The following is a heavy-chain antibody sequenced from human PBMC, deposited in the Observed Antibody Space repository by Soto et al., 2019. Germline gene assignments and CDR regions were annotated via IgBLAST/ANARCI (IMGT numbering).Heavy chain of an antibody. Sequence: QVQLQESGPGLVKPSQTLSLTCTVSGGSISSGGYYWSWIRQHPGKGLEWIGYIYYSGSTYYNTSLKSRVTISVDTSKNQFSLKLRSVTAADTAVYYCASTFKGYSCYDPHRHLFDYWGQGTLVTVSS. J-gene: IGHJ4*02. CDR1: GGSISSGGYY. D-gene: IGHD5-12*01. V-gene: IGHV4-31*03. CDR3: ASTFKGYSCYDPHRHLFDY. CDR2: IYYSGST.